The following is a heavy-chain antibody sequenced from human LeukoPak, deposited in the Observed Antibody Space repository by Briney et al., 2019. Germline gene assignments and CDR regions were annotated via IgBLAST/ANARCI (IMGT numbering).Heavy chain of an antibody. D-gene: IGHD1-26*01. CDR1: GGSISSGSYY. J-gene: IGHJ5*02. CDR2: IYHSGTT. CDR3: ARDGSIVGATNWFDP. V-gene: IGHV4-39*07. Sequence: PSETLSLTCAVSGGSISSGSYYWSWIRQPAGKGLEWIGSIYHSGTTYYNPSLQSRVTISVDTSKNQFSLKLSSVTAADTAVYYCARDGSIVGATNWFDPWGQGTLVTVSS.